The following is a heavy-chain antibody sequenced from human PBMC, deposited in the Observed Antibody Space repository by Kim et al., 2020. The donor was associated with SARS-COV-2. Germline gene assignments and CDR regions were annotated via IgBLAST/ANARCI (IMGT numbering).Heavy chain of an antibody. Sequence: DTVKGRFTISRDNAKNSLYLKMNSLRAEDTAVYYCAKGTWNYAAHKGFDYWGQGTLVTVSS. V-gene: IGHV3-11*01. CDR3: AKGTWNYAAHKGFDY. J-gene: IGHJ4*02. D-gene: IGHD1-7*01.